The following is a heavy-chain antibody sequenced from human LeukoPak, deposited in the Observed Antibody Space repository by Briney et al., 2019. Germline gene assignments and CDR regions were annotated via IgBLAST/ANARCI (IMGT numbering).Heavy chain of an antibody. D-gene: IGHD6-19*01. J-gene: IGHJ4*02. CDR3: ARDYTSGWDAKGASHFDY. CDR2: TYYRSRWYN. V-gene: IGHV6-1*01. Sequence: SQTLSLTCAISGDSVSSKSAAWNGIRQSPSRGLEWLGKTYYRSRWYNDYADSVRGRMSITSDTSKNQFSLQLYSVTPEDTAVYYCARDYTSGWDAKGASHFDYWGQGTLVTVSS. CDR1: GDSVSSKSAA.